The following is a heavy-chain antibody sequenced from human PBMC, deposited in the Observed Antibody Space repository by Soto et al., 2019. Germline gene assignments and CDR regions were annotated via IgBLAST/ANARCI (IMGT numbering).Heavy chain of an antibody. CDR2: ISGSGGST. Sequence: PGGSLRLSCAASGFTFSSYAMSWVRQAPGKGLEWVSAISGSGGSTYYADSVKGRFTISRDNSKNTLYLQMNSLRAEDPAVYYCAKDSRSGYYRDNWFDPWGQGTLVTVSS. J-gene: IGHJ5*02. D-gene: IGHD3-3*01. CDR1: GFTFSSYA. CDR3: AKDSRSGYYRDNWFDP. V-gene: IGHV3-23*01.